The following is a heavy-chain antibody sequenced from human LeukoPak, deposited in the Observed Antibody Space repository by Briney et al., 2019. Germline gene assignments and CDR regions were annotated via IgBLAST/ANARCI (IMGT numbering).Heavy chain of an antibody. Sequence: NSSETLSLTCTVSGDSISSSTYYWGWIRQPPGKGLDYIGCIFYSGSTYYSPSLKSRVTISVDTSKNQFSLKLTSVTAADTAVYYRARDRGPYYMDVWGKGTTVTVSS. CDR2: IFYSGST. CDR1: GDSISSSTYY. J-gene: IGHJ6*03. CDR3: ARDRGPYYMDV. V-gene: IGHV4-39*07. D-gene: IGHD5-24*01.